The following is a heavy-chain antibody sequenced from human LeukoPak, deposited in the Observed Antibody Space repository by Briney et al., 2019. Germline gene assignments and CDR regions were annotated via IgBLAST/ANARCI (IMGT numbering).Heavy chain of an antibody. V-gene: IGHV4-61*08. J-gene: IGHJ4*02. D-gene: IGHD6-13*01. CDR3: ARHPVAFEAAGPYFDY. CDR1: GGSISSGDYY. CDR2: IYYSGST. Sequence: SETLSLTCTVSGGSISSGDYYWSWIRQPPGKGLEWIGYIYYSGSTNYNPSLKSRVTISVDTSKNQFSLKLSSVTAADTAVYYCARHPVAFEAAGPYFDYWGQGTLVTVSS.